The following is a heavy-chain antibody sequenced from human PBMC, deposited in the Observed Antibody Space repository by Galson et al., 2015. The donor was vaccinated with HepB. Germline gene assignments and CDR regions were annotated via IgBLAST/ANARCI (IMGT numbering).Heavy chain of an antibody. CDR1: GYTFTSYG. CDR2: IGAYNGNT. Sequence: SVKVSCKASGYTFTSYGISWVRQAPGQGLEWMGWIGAYNGNTNYAQKLQGRVTMTTDTSTSTAYMELRSLRSDDTAVYYCARGGYYDSSGYYYVDGFNYYYGMDVWGQGTTVTVSS. D-gene: IGHD3-22*01. J-gene: IGHJ6*02. CDR3: ARGGYYDSSGYYYVDGFNYYYGMDV. V-gene: IGHV1-18*04.